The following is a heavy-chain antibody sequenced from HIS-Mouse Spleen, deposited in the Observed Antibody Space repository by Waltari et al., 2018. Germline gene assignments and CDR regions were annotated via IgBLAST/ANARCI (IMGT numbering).Heavy chain of an antibody. CDR1: GGSISSSSYY. J-gene: IGHJ3*02. Sequence: QLQLQESGPGLVKPSETLSLTCTVSGGSISSSSYYWGWIRQPPGKGLEWIGSISYSGSTYHNRSLKSRVTISVDTPKNQFSLKLSSGTAAYTAVYYCARECVLLPPISSRDYDAFDIWGQGTMVTVSS. CDR2: ISYSGST. D-gene: IGHD4-17*01. V-gene: IGHV4-39*07. CDR3: ARECVLLPPISSRDYDAFDI.